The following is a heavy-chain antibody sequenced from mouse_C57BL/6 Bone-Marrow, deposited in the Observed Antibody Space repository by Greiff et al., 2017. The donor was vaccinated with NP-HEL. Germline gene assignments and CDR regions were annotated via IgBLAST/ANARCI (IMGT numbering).Heavy chain of an antibody. J-gene: IGHJ2*01. Sequence: VQLQQSVAELVRPGASVKLSCTASGFNIKNTYMHWVKQRPEQGLEWIGRIDPANGNTKYAPKFQGKATITADTSSNTAYLQLSSLTSEDTAIYYCARSCYYGSSFLYYFDYWGQGTTLTVSS. CDR2: IDPANGNT. CDR3: ARSCYYGSSFLYYFDY. V-gene: IGHV14-3*01. CDR1: GFNIKNTY. D-gene: IGHD1-1*01.